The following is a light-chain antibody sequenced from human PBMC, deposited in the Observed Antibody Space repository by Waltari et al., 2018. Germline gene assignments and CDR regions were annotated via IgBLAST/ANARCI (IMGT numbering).Light chain of an antibody. Sequence: NFILTQTHSVSESPGKTVTISCTRSSGSIGSSYFQGYQQRPGSAPTTVIYEDYQRPSGVPERFSGSIDSSSNSAYVTISGLKPEDEADYYCQSYDNDNVVFGGGTRLTVL. J-gene: IGLJ3*02. CDR1: SGSIGSSY. V-gene: IGLV6-57*03. CDR3: QSYDNDNVV. CDR2: EDY.